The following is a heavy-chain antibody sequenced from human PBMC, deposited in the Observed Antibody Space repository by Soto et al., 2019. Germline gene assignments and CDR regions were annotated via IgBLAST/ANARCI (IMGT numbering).Heavy chain of an antibody. V-gene: IGHV3-11*01. J-gene: IGHJ3*02. Sequence: GGSLRLSCAASGFTFSDYYMSWIRQAPGKGLEWVSYISSSGSTIYYADSVKGRFTISRDNAKNSLYLQMNSLRAEDTAVYYCASQTFAPNRYCSGGSCYRGAAFDIWGQGTMVTVSS. CDR1: GFTFSDYY. D-gene: IGHD2-15*01. CDR3: ASQTFAPNRYCSGGSCYRGAAFDI. CDR2: ISSSGSTI.